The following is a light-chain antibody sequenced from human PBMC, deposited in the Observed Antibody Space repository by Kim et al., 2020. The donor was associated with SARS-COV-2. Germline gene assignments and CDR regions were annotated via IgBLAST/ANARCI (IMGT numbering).Light chain of an antibody. V-gene: IGLV3-21*03. J-gene: IGLJ2*01. Sequence: GKTVRVYWRGNGTASKGVHWYQQKSAQAPVLVIYDDSARPSGIPERCSGSNSGNTATLTMRRVEAGDEADYYCQVWDSSSDHRVVFGGGTQLTVL. CDR2: DDS. CDR1: GTASKG. CDR3: QVWDSSSDHRVV.